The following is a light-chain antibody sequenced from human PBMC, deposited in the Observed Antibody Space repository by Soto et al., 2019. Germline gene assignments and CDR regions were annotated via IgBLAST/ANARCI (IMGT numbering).Light chain of an antibody. CDR1: QSVSSNF. CDR3: HQYGSASRT. J-gene: IGKJ1*01. Sequence: EIVLTQSPGTLSLSPGERATLSCRASQSVSSNFLAWYQQKPGQAPRLLIYGASNRATGFPDRFSGSGSGTDFTLTITRREPDDVALYLCHQYGSASRTFGPGTKVDIK. CDR2: GAS. V-gene: IGKV3-20*01.